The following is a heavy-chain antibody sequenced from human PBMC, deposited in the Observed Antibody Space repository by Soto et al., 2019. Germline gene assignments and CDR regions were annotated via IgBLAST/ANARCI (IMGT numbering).Heavy chain of an antibody. CDR2: IYFRGST. CDR3: ARSSGYATPLDQ. J-gene: IGHJ4*02. Sequence: SETLSLTCIVSGVSMNTFYWNWIRQSPGKGLEWIGYIYFRGSTHYHPSLQSRVSISIDTSQNQFSLELNSVTTEDTAVYYCARSSGYATPLDQWGQGTLVTVSS. CDR1: GVSMNTFY. D-gene: IGHD3-22*01. V-gene: IGHV4-59*01.